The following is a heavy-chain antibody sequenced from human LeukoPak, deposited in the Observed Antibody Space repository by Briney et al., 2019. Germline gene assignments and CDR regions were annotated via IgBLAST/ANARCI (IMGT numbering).Heavy chain of an antibody. Sequence: ASVKVSCKASGHTFTSYYMHWVRQAPGQGLERMGIINPSGGSTSYAQKFQGRVTMTRDTSTSTVYMELSSLRSEDTAVYYCARAFNRPVYDSSGYYPLDIWGHGTMVTVSS. CDR1: GHTFTSYY. V-gene: IGHV1-46*01. D-gene: IGHD3-22*01. J-gene: IGHJ3*02. CDR3: ARAFNRPVYDSSGYYPLDI. CDR2: INPSGGST.